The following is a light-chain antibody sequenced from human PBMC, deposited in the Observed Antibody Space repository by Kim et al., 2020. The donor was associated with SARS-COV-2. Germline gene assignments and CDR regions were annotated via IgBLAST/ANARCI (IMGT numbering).Light chain of an antibody. Sequence: GQCVTVSCKGTSGNVSDYTYVAWYRQHPGKAPKLMIYDVSKRPSGVPDRFAGSKSGNTASLTISGLKAEDEADYYCCSYAGSYGVVFGGGTQLTVL. CDR3: CSYAGSYGVV. V-gene: IGLV2-11*01. CDR2: DVS. CDR1: SGNVSDYTY. J-gene: IGLJ2*01.